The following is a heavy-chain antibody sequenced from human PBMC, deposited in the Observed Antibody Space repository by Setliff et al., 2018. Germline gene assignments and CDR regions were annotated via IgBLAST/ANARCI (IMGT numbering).Heavy chain of an antibody. CDR2: ISLYDGHT. V-gene: IGHV1-18*01. D-gene: IGHD3-22*01. CDR3: ARAPWGDDYDSLYTWFDP. Sequence: ASVKVSCKASGYNFKAYAISWVRQAPGQGLEWMGFISLYDGHTNYAQNFQGRVSMTADASTATVYMELHSLTSEDTAIYYCARAPWGDDYDSLYTWFDPWGQGSLVTVSS. J-gene: IGHJ5*02. CDR1: GYNFKAYA.